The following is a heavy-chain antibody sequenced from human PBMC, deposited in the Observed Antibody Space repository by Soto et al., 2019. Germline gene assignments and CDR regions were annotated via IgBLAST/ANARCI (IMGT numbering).Heavy chain of an antibody. J-gene: IGHJ6*02. CDR1: GFTFSNFD. V-gene: IGHV3-13*05. CDR3: ARAYTGRLPRRADYYYAMDV. Sequence: EVQLVESGGGLVQPGESLRLSCATSGFTFSNFDMQWVRQVPGKGLEWVSATGAARDPYYLGSVKGRFTISRENAKNSVYLQMNDLRAGDSAVYYCARAYTGRLPRRADYYYAMDVWGQGTTVTVSS. D-gene: IGHD2-2*02. CDR2: TGAARDP.